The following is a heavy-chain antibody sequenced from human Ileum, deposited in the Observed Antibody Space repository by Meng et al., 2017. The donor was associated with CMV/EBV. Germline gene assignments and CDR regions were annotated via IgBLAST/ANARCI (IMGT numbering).Heavy chain of an antibody. CDR3: ARDLADSSSYGLGFKY. J-gene: IGHJ4*02. V-gene: IGHV3-21*01. D-gene: IGHD3-22*01. CDR1: FTFSSYS. Sequence: FTFSSYSMNWVRQAPGKGLEWVSSISSSSSYIYYADSVKGRFTISRDNAKNSLYLQMNSLRVEDTAVYYCARDLADSSSYGLGFKYWGQGTLVTVSS. CDR2: ISSSSSYI.